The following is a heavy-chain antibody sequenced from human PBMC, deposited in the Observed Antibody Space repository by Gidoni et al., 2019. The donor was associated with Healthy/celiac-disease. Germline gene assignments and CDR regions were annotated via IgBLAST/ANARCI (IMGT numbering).Heavy chain of an antibody. J-gene: IGHJ6*02. CDR3: TQGAGRGYYYGMDV. D-gene: IGHD6-19*01. V-gene: IGHV4-4*02. CDR2: IYHSGGT. Sequence: QVQLQESGPGLVKPSGTLSLTCAVSGRSISSSNWWSWVRQPPGKGLEWIGEIYHSGGTHYNPSLKSRVTISVDKSKNQFSLKLSSVAAADTAVYYCTQGAGRGYYYGMDVWGQGTTVTVSS. CDR1: GRSISSSNW.